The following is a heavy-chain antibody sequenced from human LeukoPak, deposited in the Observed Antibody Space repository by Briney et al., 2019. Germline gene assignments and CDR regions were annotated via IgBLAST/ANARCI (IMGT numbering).Heavy chain of an antibody. CDR3: ARDAPFHDY. V-gene: IGHV3-30-3*01. CDR1: GFIFNDYP. Sequence: GGSLRLSCTASGFIFNDYPLHWVRQAPGKGLEWVAVISEDGINKFYADSVKGRFTISRDNSKNTLYVQMNSLRREDSAVYYCARDAPFHDYWGQGTLVTVSS. D-gene: IGHD2/OR15-2a*01. J-gene: IGHJ4*02. CDR2: ISEDGINK.